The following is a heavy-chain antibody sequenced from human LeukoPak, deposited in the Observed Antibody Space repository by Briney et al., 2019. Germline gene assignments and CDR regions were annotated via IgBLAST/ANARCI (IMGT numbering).Heavy chain of an antibody. J-gene: IGHJ6*02. CDR3: ARDTVVVVAIYYYYGMDV. V-gene: IGHV6-1*01. Sequence: SQTLSLTCAISGDSVSSNSAAWNWIRQSPSRGLEWLGRTYYGSKWYNDYAVSVKSRITINPDTSKNQFSLQLNSVTPEDTAVYYCARDTVVVVAIYYYYGMDVWGQGTTVTVSS. CDR1: GDSVSSNSAA. D-gene: IGHD2-15*01. CDR2: TYYGSKWYN.